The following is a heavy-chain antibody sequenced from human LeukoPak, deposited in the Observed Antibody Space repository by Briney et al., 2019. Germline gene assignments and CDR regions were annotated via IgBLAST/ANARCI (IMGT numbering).Heavy chain of an antibody. Sequence: SETLSLTCTVSGGSISTGGYCWNWIRQHPGKGLEWIGFIYHSGSTSYNPSLKSRLSISVDTSKNQFSLKLNSVTAADTAVYYCARGRFYGFSGDSWGQGTLVTVSS. V-gene: IGHV4-31*03. CDR3: ARGRFYGFSGDS. J-gene: IGHJ4*02. CDR1: GGSISTGGYC. CDR2: IYHSGST. D-gene: IGHD2/OR15-2a*01.